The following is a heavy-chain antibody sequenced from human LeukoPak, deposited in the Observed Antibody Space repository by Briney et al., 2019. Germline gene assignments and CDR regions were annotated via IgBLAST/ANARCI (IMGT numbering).Heavy chain of an antibody. D-gene: IGHD3-3*01. Sequence: ASVKVSCKASGYTFTSYAMHWVRQAPGQRLEWMGWINAGNGNTKYSQKFQGRVTITRDTSASTAYMELSSLRSEDTAVYYCARGGHYDFWSAFDYWGQGTLVTVSS. CDR1: GYTFTSYA. CDR2: INAGNGNT. J-gene: IGHJ4*02. V-gene: IGHV1-3*01. CDR3: ARGGHYDFWSAFDY.